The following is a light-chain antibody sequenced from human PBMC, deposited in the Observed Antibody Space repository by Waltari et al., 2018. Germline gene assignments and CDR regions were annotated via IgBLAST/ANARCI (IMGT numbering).Light chain of an antibody. V-gene: IGLV4-69*01. J-gene: IGLJ3*02. CDR3: QTWGTYWV. CDR2: LNSDGSH. Sequence: QLVLTQSPSASASLGASVKLTCTLSSGHSSYAIAWHQQQPEKGPRYLMKLNSDGSHSKGDGIPDRFSGSSSEAERYLTISSLQSEDEADYYCQTWGTYWVFGGGTKLTVL. CDR1: SGHSSYA.